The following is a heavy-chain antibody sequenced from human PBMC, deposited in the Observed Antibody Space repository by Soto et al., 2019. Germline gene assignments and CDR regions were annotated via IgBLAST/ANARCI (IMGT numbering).Heavy chain of an antibody. V-gene: IGHV2-5*02. CDR2: IYWDDDK. Sequence: QITLKESGPTLVKPTQTLTLTCTFSGFSLSSTRVAVGWICQPPGKALEWLALIYWDDDKRYSPFLKSRLTITKDTSKNQVVLTMTNMDPVDTATYYCAHNVVAGLGYYFDYWGQGTLVTVSS. J-gene: IGHJ4*02. CDR1: GFSLSSTRVA. D-gene: IGHD6-19*01. CDR3: AHNVVAGLGYYFDY.